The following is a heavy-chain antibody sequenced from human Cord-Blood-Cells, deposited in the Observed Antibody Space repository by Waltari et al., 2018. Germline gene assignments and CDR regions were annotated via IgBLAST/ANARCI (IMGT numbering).Heavy chain of an antibody. J-gene: IGHJ4*02. V-gene: IGHV1-69*12. CDR1: GGTFSSYA. CDR3: ARDPSYCGGDCYEGDY. CDR2: ISPLFGTA. Sequence: QVQLVQSGAEVKKPGSSVKVSCKASGGTFSSYAISWVRQAPGQGLEWMGGISPLFGTANYAQKFQGRVTITADESTSTAYMELSSLRSEDTAVYYCARDPSYCGGDCYEGDYWGQGTLVTVSS. D-gene: IGHD2-21*01.